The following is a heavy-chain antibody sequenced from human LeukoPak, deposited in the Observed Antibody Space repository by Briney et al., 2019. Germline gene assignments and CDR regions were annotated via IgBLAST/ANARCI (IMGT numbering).Heavy chain of an antibody. CDR3: AKTQDSWIGELINYYYYMDV. CDR2: INSRGTNI. V-gene: IGHV3-11*01. Sequence: PGGSLRLSCAASGFSFSDYYMTWIRQAPGRGLEWVSYINSRGTNIYYAGSVKGRFTVSRDNARNSLYLQMSSLRAEDTAVYYCAKTQDSWIGELINYYYYMDVWGKGTTVTVSS. CDR1: GFSFSDYY. J-gene: IGHJ6*03. D-gene: IGHD3-10*01.